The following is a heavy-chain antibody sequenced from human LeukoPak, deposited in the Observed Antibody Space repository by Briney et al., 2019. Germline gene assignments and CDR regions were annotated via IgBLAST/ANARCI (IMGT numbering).Heavy chain of an antibody. J-gene: IGHJ6*03. CDR2: INHSGST. V-gene: IGHV4-34*01. CDR3: ARGSKQYSSSWYGFNGYYYYYMDV. D-gene: IGHD6-13*01. CDR1: GGSFSGYY. Sequence: SETLSLTCAVYGGSFSGYYWSWIRQPPGKGLEWIGEINHSGSTNYNPSLKSRVTISVDTSKNQFSLKLSSVTAADTAVYYCARGSKQYSSSWYGFNGYYYYYMDVWGKGTTVTVSS.